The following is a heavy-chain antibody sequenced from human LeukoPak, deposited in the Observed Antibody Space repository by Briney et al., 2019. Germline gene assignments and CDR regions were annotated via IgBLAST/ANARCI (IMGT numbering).Heavy chain of an antibody. CDR2: INQGGGEK. CDR3: ARERDGRFFDY. J-gene: IGHJ4*02. D-gene: IGHD5-24*01. V-gene: IGHV3-7*01. Sequence: GGSLRLSCAVSGLTFRSYWMSWVRQAPGKGLEWVANINQGGGEKYFVDSVRGRFTVSRDNAKNLLHLQMDTLRADDTAVYYCARERDGRFFDYWGQGTLVTVSS. CDR1: GLTFRSYW.